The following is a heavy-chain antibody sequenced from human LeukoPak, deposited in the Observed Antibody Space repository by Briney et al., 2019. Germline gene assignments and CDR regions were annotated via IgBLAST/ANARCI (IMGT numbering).Heavy chain of an antibody. V-gene: IGHV4-34*01. CDR2: ISHGGST. J-gene: IGHJ4*02. CDR3: ARGFYSNCPFDY. D-gene: IGHD4-11*01. CDR1: GGSFSGYH. Sequence: PSETLSLTCAVYGGSFSGYHWSWIRQPPGKGLEWIGKISHGGSTNYNPSLKSRVTISVDTSKNQFSLKLSSVTAADTAVYYCARGFYSNCPFDYWGQGTLVTVSS.